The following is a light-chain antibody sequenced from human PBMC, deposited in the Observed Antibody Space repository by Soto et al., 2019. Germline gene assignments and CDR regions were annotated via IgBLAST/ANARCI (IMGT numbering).Light chain of an antibody. CDR1: QSVSSSY. CDR2: GAS. J-gene: IGKJ1*01. Sequence: EIVLTQSPGTLSLSPGERATLSRRTSQSVSSSYLAWYQQKPGQAPRLLIYGASSRATGIPDRFSGSGSGTDFTLTISRLEPEDFAVYYCQHYGSSWTFGQGTKVDIK. CDR3: QHYGSSWT. V-gene: IGKV3-20*01.